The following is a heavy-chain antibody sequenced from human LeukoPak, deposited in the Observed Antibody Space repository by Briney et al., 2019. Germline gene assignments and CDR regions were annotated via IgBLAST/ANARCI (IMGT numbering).Heavy chain of an antibody. D-gene: IGHD2-2*01. CDR1: GYTFTGYY. CDR2: INPNSGGT. CDR3: ARLIYCSSTSCPQKVAFDI. J-gene: IGHJ3*02. Sequence: EAPVKVSCKASGYTFTGYYMHWVRQAPGQGLEWMGWINPNSGGTNYAQKFQGRVTMTRDTSISTAYMELSRLRSDDTAVYYCARLIYCSSTSCPQKVAFDIWGQGTMVTVSS. V-gene: IGHV1-2*02.